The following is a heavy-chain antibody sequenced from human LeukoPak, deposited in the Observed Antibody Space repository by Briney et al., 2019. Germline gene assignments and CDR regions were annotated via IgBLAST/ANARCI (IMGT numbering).Heavy chain of an antibody. J-gene: IGHJ5*02. V-gene: IGHV4-59*01. D-gene: IGHD6-19*01. CDR2: IYYSGST. CDR3: ARDRLEYSSGWRWFDL. CDR1: GGSISSYY. Sequence: PSETLSLTCTVSGGSISSYYWSCIRQPPGKGLEWIGYIYYSGSTNYNPSLKSRVTISVDTSKNQFSLKLSSVTAADTAVYYCARDRLEYSSGWRWFDLWGQGTLVTVSS.